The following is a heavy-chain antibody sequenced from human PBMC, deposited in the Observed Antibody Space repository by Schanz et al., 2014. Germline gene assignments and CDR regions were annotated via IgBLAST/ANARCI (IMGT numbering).Heavy chain of an antibody. V-gene: IGHV4-4*02. CDR2: IYHSGNT. J-gene: IGHJ4*02. CDR3: ALREKPYGPFAS. Sequence: QVQLQESGPGLVKPSGTLSLTCAVSGGSISSSDWWSWVRQPPGKGLEWIGEIYHSGNTNYNASLKSRVTISVARSKNQFSLRLDSVTAADTAVYYCALREKPYGPFASWGQGALVTVSS. D-gene: IGHD3-10*01. CDR1: GGSISSSDW.